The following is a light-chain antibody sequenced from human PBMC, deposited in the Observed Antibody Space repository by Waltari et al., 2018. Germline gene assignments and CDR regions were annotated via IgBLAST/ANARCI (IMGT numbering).Light chain of an antibody. V-gene: IGKV1-5*01. CDR3: QQYNSYPYT. CDR2: DAS. CDR1: KSISNW. J-gene: IGKJ2*01. Sequence: DIQMTQSPSTLSASVGDRVTITCRASKSISNWLAWYQQKPGKAPKLLIYDASSLESGVPSRFSGSGSGTEFTLTISSLQPDDFATYYCQQYNSYPYTFGQGTKLEIK.